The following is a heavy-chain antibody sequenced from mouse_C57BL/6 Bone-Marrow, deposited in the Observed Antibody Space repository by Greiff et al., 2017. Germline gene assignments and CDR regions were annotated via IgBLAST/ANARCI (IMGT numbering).Heavy chain of an antibody. CDR1: GYTFTSYW. J-gene: IGHJ4*01. CDR2: IDPSDSYT. CDR3: AREFYYSFDY. Sequence: QVQLQQPGAELVMPGASVKLSCKASGYTFTSYWMHWVKQRPGQGLEWIGEIDPSDSYTNYNQKFKGKSTLTVDKSSSTAYMQLSSLTSEDSAVYYCAREFYYSFDYWGQGTSVTVSS. V-gene: IGHV1-69*01.